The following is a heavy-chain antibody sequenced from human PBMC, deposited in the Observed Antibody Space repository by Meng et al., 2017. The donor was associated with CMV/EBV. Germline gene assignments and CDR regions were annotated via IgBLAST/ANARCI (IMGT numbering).Heavy chain of an antibody. V-gene: IGHV3-21*01. CDR2: ISSSSSYI. CDR3: ARDFFDYGGNEFDY. J-gene: IGHJ4*02. CDR1: CITFSSYS. D-gene: IGHD4-23*01. Sequence: SCITFSSYSMNWVRQAPGKGLEWVSSISSSSSYIYYAESVKGRFTISRDNAKNSLYLQMNSLRAEDTAGYYCARDFFDYGGNEFDYWGQGTLVTVSS.